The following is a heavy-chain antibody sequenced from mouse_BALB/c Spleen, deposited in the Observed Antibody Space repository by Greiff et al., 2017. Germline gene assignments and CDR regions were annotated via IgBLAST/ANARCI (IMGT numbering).Heavy chain of an antibody. V-gene: IGHV1-28*01. J-gene: IGHJ2*01. D-gene: IGHD1-1*01. CDR1: GYSFTSYY. Sequence: EVQLQQSGPELMKPGASVKISCKASGYSFTSYYMHWVKQSHGKSLEWIGYIDPFNGGTSYNQKFKGKATLTVDKSSSTAYMHLSSLTSEDSAVYYCARLDYYGREYYFDYWGQGTTLTVSS. CDR3: ARLDYYGREYYFDY. CDR2: IDPFNGGT.